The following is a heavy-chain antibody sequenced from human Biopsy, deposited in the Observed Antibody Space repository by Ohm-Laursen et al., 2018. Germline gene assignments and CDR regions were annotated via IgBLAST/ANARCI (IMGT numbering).Heavy chain of an antibody. Sequence: SETLSPTCVVSGDSISGYYWNWIRQPPGKRLEWIGYILSTGSTDYNPSLQSRVSISLDLSTDQFSLKVDSVTAADTAVYYCARVVGAATGFDSWGRGTPVIVSS. CDR2: ILSTGST. CDR1: GDSISGYY. V-gene: IGHV4-59*01. CDR3: ARVVGAATGFDS. D-gene: IGHD1-26*01. J-gene: IGHJ4*02.